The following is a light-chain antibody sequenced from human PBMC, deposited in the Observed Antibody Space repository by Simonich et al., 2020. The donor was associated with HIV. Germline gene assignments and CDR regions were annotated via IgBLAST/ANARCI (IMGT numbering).Light chain of an antibody. CDR1: QSVSSH. J-gene: IGKJ3*01. CDR2: GAS. V-gene: IGKV3-20*01. Sequence: EIVLTQSPGTLSLSPGERVTLSCRASQSVSSHLAWYQQKPGQAHRLLTYGASSRATGIPDSFSGSGSGTDFTLTINRLEPEDFAVYYCQQYGSFTFGPGTKVDIK. CDR3: QQYGSFT.